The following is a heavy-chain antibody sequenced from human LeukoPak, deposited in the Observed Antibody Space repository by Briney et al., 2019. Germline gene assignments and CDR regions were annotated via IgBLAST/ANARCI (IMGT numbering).Heavy chain of an antibody. CDR3: ARGADGYSSGWSGAGWDFDY. CDR2: ISNDGNYQ. V-gene: IGHV3-30*09. J-gene: IGHJ4*02. D-gene: IGHD6-19*01. CDR1: GFTFSSHA. Sequence: QPGGSLRLSCAASGFTFSSHAMHWVRQTPGKGLEWVAVISNDGNYQFYGDSVKGRFAISRDNSKNTLYLQMNSLRPEDTAVFYCARGADGYSSGWSGAGWDFDYWGQGSLVTVSS.